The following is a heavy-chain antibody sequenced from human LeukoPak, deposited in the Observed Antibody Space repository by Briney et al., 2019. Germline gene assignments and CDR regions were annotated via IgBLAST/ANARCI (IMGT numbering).Heavy chain of an antibody. Sequence: SETLSLTCTVSGGSISSSSYYWGWIRQPPGKGLEWIGSIYYSGSTYYNPSLKSRVTISVDTSKNQFSLKLSSVTAADTAVYYCARDLGAAGKDNWFDPWGQGTLVTVSS. V-gene: IGHV4-39*07. CDR1: GGSISSSSYY. J-gene: IGHJ5*02. CDR3: ARDLGAAGKDNWFDP. CDR2: IYYSGST. D-gene: IGHD6-13*01.